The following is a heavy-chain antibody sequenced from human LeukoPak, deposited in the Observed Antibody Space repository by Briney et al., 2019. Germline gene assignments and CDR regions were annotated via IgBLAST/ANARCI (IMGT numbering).Heavy chain of an antibody. D-gene: IGHD3-10*01. CDR1: GFTFDDYA. Sequence: AGGSLRLSCAASGFTFDDYAMHWVRQAPGKGLEWVSGISWNSGSIGYADSVKGRFTISRDNAKNSLYLQMNSLRAEDTALYYCAKVGSGSYYLDHWGQGTLVTVSS. J-gene: IGHJ4*02. V-gene: IGHV3-9*01. CDR3: AKVGSGSYYLDH. CDR2: ISWNSGSI.